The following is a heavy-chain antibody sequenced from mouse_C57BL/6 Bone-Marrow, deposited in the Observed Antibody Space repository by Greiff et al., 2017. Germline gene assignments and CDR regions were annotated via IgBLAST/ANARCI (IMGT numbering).Heavy chain of an antibody. V-gene: IGHV1-4*01. Sequence: QVQLQQSGAELARPGASVKMSCKASGYTFTSYTMHWVKQRPGPGLEWIGYINPSSGYTKYNQKFKDKATLTADKSSSTAYMQLSSLTSEDSAVYYCARSTTVVGEYFDVWGTGTTVTVSS. J-gene: IGHJ1*03. CDR1: GYTFTSYT. CDR2: INPSSGYT. D-gene: IGHD1-1*01. CDR3: ARSTTVVGEYFDV.